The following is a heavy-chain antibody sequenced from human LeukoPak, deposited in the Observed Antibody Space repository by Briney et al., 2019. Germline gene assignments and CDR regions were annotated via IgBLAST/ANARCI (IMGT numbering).Heavy chain of an antibody. D-gene: IGHD6-13*01. CDR1: GGSISSGSYY. CDR3: ARGHLPGIAAAGTIDWFDP. CDR2: IYTSGST. Sequence: SETLSLTCTVSGGSISSGSYYWSWIRQPAGKGLEWIGRIYTSGSTNYNPSLKSRVTISVDTSKNQFSLKLSSVTAADTAVYYCARGHLPGIAAAGTIDWFDPWGQGTLVTVSS. J-gene: IGHJ5*02. V-gene: IGHV4-61*02.